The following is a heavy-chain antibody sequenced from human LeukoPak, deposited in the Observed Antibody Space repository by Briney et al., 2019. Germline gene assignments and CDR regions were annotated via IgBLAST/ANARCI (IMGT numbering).Heavy chain of an antibody. D-gene: IGHD6-13*01. Sequence: GSLRLSCAASGFTFSTYWMSWVRQAPWKGLEWVANIKQDGSEKYYLDSVKGRFTISRDNAKNSLYLQMNSLRAEDTAVYFCTREAAAGIDYWGQGTLVTVSS. J-gene: IGHJ4*02. CDR2: IKQDGSEK. V-gene: IGHV3-7*01. CDR3: TREAAAGIDY. CDR1: GFTFSTYW.